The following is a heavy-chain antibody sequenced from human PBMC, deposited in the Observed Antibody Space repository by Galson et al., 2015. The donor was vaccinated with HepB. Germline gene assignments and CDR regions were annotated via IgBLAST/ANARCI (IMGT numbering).Heavy chain of an antibody. V-gene: IGHV3-7*01. CDR3: ASNGGDYNDF. J-gene: IGHJ4*02. Sequence: SLRLSCAASGFTFSSYWMSWVRQAPGKGLEWVANIKQDGSEKYYVDSVKGRFTISRDNAKNSLYLQMNSLRVEDTAVYYCASNGGDYNDFWGQGTLVTVFS. CDR1: GFTFSSYW. CDR2: IKQDGSEK. D-gene: IGHD2-21*01.